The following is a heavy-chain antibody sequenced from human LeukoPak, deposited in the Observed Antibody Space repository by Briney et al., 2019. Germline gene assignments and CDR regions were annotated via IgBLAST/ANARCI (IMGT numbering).Heavy chain of an antibody. CDR3: ARDLRISSSTRENWFDP. CDR1: GGTFSSYA. J-gene: IGHJ5*02. D-gene: IGHD2-2*01. CDR2: IIPILGIA. Sequence: GSSVKVSFKASGGTFSSYAISWVRQAPGQGPEWMGRIIPILGIANYAQKFQGRVTITADKSTSTAYMELSSLRSEDTAVYYCARDLRISSSTRENWFDPWGQGTLVTVSS. V-gene: IGHV1-69*04.